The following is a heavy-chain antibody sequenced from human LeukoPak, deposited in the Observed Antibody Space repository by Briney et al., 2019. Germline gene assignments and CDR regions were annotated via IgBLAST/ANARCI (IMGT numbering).Heavy chain of an antibody. V-gene: IGHV1-69*05. Sequence: ASVKVSCKASGGTFSSYAISWVRQATGQGLEWMGGIIPIFGTANYAQKFQGRVTITTDESTSTAYMELSSLRSEDTAVYYCASRYSSSWYYFDYWGQGTLVTVSS. CDR1: GGTFSSYA. J-gene: IGHJ4*02. CDR2: IIPIFGTA. D-gene: IGHD6-13*01. CDR3: ASRYSSSWYYFDY.